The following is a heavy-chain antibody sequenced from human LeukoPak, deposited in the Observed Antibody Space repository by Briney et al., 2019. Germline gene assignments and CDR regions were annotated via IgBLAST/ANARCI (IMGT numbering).Heavy chain of an antibody. CDR2: IYPTGST. CDR3: ARAYSSSWYWNWFDP. D-gene: IGHD6-13*01. V-gene: IGHV4-38-2*02. J-gene: IGHJ5*02. CDR1: GYSISSGYY. Sequence: SETLSLTCTVSGYSISSGYYWGWIRQPPGKGLEWIGNIYPTGSTYYNPSLKSRVTVSVDTSKNQFSLKVSSVSAADTAVYYCARAYSSSWYWNWFDPWGQGTLVTVSS.